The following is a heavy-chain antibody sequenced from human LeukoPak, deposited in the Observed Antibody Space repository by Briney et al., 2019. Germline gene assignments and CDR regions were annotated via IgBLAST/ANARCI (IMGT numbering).Heavy chain of an antibody. V-gene: IGHV4-34*01. CDR2: INHSGST. J-gene: IGHJ6*02. CDR1: GGSFSGYY. D-gene: IGHD2-15*01. CDR3: ARGPVVVVAANYYYYGMDV. Sequence: PSETLSLTCAVYGGSFSGYYWSWIRQPPGKGLEWIGEINHSGSTNYNPSLKSRVTISVDTSKNQFSLKLSSVTAADTAVYYCARGPVVVVAANYYYYGMDVWGQGTTVTVSS.